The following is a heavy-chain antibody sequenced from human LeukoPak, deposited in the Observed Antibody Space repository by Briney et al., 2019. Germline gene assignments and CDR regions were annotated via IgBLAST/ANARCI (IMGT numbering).Heavy chain of an antibody. CDR1: GFTFSSYE. D-gene: IGHD6-19*01. V-gene: IGHV3-48*03. CDR2: ISSGGRIK. Sequence: QPGGSLRLSCAASGFTFSSYEMNWVRQAPGKGLEWVSYISSGGRIKYYADSVKGRFTISRDNAKNSLYLQMNSLRAEDTAVYYCARDEPGIAVDVGVYWGQGTLVTVPS. J-gene: IGHJ4*02. CDR3: ARDEPGIAVDVGVY.